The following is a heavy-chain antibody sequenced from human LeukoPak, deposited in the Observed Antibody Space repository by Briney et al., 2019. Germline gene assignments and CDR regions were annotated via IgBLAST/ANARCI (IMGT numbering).Heavy chain of an antibody. CDR1: GFTFSSYA. CDR2: ISGNGGST. V-gene: IGHV3-23*01. CDR3: AKLLCSSTSCGDY. J-gene: IGHJ4*02. D-gene: IGHD2-2*01. Sequence: GGSLRLSCAASGFTFSSYAMSWVRRAPGKGLEWVSAISGNGGSTYYADSVKGRFTISRDNSKNTLYLQMNSLRAEDTAVYYCAKLLCSSTSCGDYWGQGTLVTVSS.